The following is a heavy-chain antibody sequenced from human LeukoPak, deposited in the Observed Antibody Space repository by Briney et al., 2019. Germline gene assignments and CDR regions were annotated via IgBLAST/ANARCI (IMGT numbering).Heavy chain of an antibody. D-gene: IGHD3-22*01. V-gene: IGHV1-46*01. J-gene: IGHJ6*02. Sequence: ASVKVSCKASGYTFTSYGISWVRQAPGQGLEWMGIINPSGGSTSYAQKFQGRVTMTRDTSTSTVYMELSSLRSEDTAVYYCAREYYDSSGYYKPPYYYGMDVWGQGTTVTVSS. CDR2: INPSGGST. CDR3: AREYYDSSGYYKPPYYYGMDV. CDR1: GYTFTSYG.